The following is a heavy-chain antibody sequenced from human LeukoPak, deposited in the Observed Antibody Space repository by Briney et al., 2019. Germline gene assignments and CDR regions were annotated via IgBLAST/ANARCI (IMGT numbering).Heavy chain of an antibody. CDR2: IIPILGIA. CDR1: GGTFSSYA. Sequence: SVKVSCKASGGTFSSYAMSWVRQAPGQGLEWMGRIIPILGIANYAQKFQGRVTITADKSTSTAYMELSSLRSEDTAVYNCARDSEAGFDPWGQGTLVTVSS. V-gene: IGHV1-69*04. CDR3: ARDSEAGFDP. D-gene: IGHD1-14*01. J-gene: IGHJ5*02.